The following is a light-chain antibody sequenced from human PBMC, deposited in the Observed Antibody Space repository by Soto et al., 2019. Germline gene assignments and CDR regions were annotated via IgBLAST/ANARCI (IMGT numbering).Light chain of an antibody. CDR1: SSNIGAGYD. V-gene: IGLV1-40*01. Sequence: QSVLTQPPSVSGAPGQRVTISCTGSSSNIGAGYDVHWYQQLPGTAPKLLIYGNSNRPSGVPDRFSGSKSGTSASLDITGLQAEHEADYYCQSYDSSLSSVFGGGTQLTVL. CDR2: GNS. J-gene: IGLJ7*01. CDR3: QSYDSSLSSV.